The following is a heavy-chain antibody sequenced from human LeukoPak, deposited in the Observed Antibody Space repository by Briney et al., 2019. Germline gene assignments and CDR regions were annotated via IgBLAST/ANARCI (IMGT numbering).Heavy chain of an antibody. CDR2: ISSSGSTI. CDR1: GFTFSSYE. D-gene: IGHD5-18*01. J-gene: IGHJ1*01. V-gene: IGHV3-48*03. CDR3: ARDTADTALFGGEYFQH. Sequence: PGGSLRLSCAASGFTFSSYEMNWVRQAPGKGLEWVSYISSSGSTIYYADSVKGRFTISRDNAKNSLYLQMNSLRAEDTAVYYCARDTADTALFGGEYFQHWGQGTLVTVSS.